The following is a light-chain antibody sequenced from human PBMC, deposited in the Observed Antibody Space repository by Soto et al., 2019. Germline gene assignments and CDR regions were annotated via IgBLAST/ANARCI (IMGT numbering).Light chain of an antibody. CDR1: SSDVGGYNY. CDR2: EVS. V-gene: IGLV2-8*01. J-gene: IGLJ3*02. Sequence: QSVLTQPPSASGSPGQSVTISCTGTSSDVGGYNYVSWYQQHPDKAPKLMIYEVSKRPSGVPDRFSGSKSGNTASLTVSGLQAEDEGDYYCSSYAGSKNSVFGGGTTLTVL. CDR3: SSYAGSKNSV.